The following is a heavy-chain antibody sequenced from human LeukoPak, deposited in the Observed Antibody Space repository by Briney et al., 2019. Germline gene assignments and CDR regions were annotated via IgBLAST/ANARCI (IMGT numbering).Heavy chain of an antibody. V-gene: IGHV3-53*01. D-gene: IGHD3-3*01. CDR1: GFAVSSNY. Sequence: GGSLRLSCAASGFAVSSNYMSWVRQAPGKGLEWVSVIYSGGSTYYADSVKGRFTISRDNSKNTLYLQMNSLRAEDTAVYYCARSTGFWSGYPFDYWGQRTLVTVSS. J-gene: IGHJ4*02. CDR2: IYSGGST. CDR3: ARSTGFWSGYPFDY.